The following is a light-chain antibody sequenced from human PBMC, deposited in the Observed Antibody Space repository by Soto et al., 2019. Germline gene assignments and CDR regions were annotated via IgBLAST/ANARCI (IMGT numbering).Light chain of an antibody. Sequence: DIQMTQSPSTLSASVGDRVTITCRASQSISSWLAWYQQSPGKAPRLLIYDASSLESGVPSRFSGSGSGTEFTLSISRLQPDDFATYYCHQYKSYSGKTFCQGTKLEIK. V-gene: IGKV1-5*01. J-gene: IGKJ1*01. CDR2: DAS. CDR1: QSISSW. CDR3: HQYKSYSGKT.